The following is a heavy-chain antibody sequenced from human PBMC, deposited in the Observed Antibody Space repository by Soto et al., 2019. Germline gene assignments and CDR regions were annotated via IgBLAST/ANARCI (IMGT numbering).Heavy chain of an antibody. V-gene: IGHV1-18*01. CDR2: INPYNGNT. D-gene: IGHD5-18*01. CDR3: ARDTAMALPDA. Sequence: ASVKVSCKASGYTFTSYAISLVRQAPGQGLEWMGWINPYNGNTNYAQKLQGRVTMTTDTSTSTAYMELRSLRSDDTAVYYCARDTAMALPDAWGQGTMVTVS. CDR1: GYTFTSYA. J-gene: IGHJ4*02.